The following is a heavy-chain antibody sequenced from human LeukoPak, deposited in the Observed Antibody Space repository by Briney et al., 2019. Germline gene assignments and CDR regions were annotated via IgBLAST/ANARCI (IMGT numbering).Heavy chain of an antibody. D-gene: IGHD3-22*01. V-gene: IGHV4-39*01. CDR1: GGSISSSSYY. J-gene: IGHJ4*02. Sequence: SETLSLTCTVSGGSISSSSYYWGWICQPPGKGLEWIGSIYYSGNTYYNPSLKSRVTISVDTSKNQFSLKLTSVTAADTAVYYCARHKRAYYYDSSGYPDYWGQGTLVTVSS. CDR3: ARHKRAYYYDSSGYPDY. CDR2: IYYSGNT.